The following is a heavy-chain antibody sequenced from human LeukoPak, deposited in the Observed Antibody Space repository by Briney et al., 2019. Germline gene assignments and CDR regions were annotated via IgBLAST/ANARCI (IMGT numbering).Heavy chain of an antibody. D-gene: IGHD5-12*01. V-gene: IGHV3-7*01. CDR2: IKYDGSEK. CDR1: GFTFSNYW. Sequence: GGSLRLSCTGSGFTFSNYWMSWVRQAPGKGLEWVANIKYDGSEKYYVDSVKGRFTISRDNAKTSLYLQMNSLRAEDTAVYYCARGGNYDYKFDCWGQGTLVTVSS. J-gene: IGHJ4*02. CDR3: ARGGNYDYKFDC.